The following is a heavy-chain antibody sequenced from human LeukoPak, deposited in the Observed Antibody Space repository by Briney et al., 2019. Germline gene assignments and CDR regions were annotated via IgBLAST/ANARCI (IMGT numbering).Heavy chain of an antibody. CDR3: ARLRFRKIGSYDFEY. D-gene: IGHD3-10*01. Sequence: GGSLRLSCAASGFSFSSYDMNWVRQAPGKGLGWVSSISHVGSDIFYADSVKGRFTISRDNAKNSVYLEMNSLRAEDTAVYYCARLRFRKIGSYDFEYWGQGTLVIVSS. V-gene: IGHV3-21*04. CDR1: GFSFSSYD. J-gene: IGHJ4*02. CDR2: ISHVGSDI.